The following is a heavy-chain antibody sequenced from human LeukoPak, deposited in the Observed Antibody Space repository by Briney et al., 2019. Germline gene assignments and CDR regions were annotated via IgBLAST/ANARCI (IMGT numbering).Heavy chain of an antibody. V-gene: IGHV4-61*02. Sequence: SETLSLTCTVSGGSFSSGSYFWTWIRQPAGKGLELIGRVFTSGSTNYNPSLKSRVTISVDTSKSQFSLNLSSVTAADTAVYYCARGKFSGWFLDSWGQGILVTVSS. J-gene: IGHJ4*02. CDR3: ARGKFSGWFLDS. D-gene: IGHD6-19*01. CDR2: VFTSGST. CDR1: GGSFSSGSYF.